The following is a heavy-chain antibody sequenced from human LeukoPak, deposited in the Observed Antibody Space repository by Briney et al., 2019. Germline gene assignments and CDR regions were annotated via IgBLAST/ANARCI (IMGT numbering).Heavy chain of an antibody. J-gene: IGHJ2*01. CDR2: INHSGST. V-gene: IGHV4-34*01. D-gene: IGHD3-9*01. Sequence: SETLSLTCAVYGGSFSGYYWSWIRQPPGKGLEWIGEINHSGSTNYNPSLKSRVTISVDTSKNQFSLKLSSVTAADTAVYYCARGLLYYDILTGYLDWYFDLWGRGTLVTVSS. CDR1: GGSFSGYY. CDR3: ARGLLYYDILTGYLDWYFDL.